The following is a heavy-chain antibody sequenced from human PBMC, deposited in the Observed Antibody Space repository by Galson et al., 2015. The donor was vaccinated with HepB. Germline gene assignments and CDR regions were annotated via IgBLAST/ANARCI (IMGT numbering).Heavy chain of an antibody. Sequence: SLRLSCAASGFTFSSYAMHWVRQAPGKGLEWVAVISYDGSNKYYADSVKGRFTISRDNSKNTLYLQMNSLRAEDTAVYYCARDGSRVTMVRGVINPLGYWGQGTLVTVSS. CDR3: ARDGSRVTMVRGVINPLGY. V-gene: IGHV3-30*04. J-gene: IGHJ4*02. CDR1: GFTFSSYA. D-gene: IGHD3-10*01. CDR2: ISYDGSNK.